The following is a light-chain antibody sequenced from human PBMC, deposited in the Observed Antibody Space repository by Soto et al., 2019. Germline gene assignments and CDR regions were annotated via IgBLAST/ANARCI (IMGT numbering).Light chain of an antibody. CDR2: GAS. CDR3: QQYFEWPPMT. V-gene: IGKV3-15*01. CDR1: ETVATN. Sequence: EVMLIQSPATLSMSPGERATLSCRASETVATNLAWYQQKPGQAPRLLLSGASTRAAGISDRFRGGGSGSEFTLTITSLRSEDSGTYYCQQYFEWPPMTFGQGTKVEI. J-gene: IGKJ1*01.